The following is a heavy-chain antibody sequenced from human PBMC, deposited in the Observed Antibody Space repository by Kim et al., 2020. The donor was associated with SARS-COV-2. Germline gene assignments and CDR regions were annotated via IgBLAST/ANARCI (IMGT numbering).Heavy chain of an antibody. CDR3: ARFRSPVAAAGTDY. CDR2: INHSGST. D-gene: IGHD6-13*01. CDR1: GGSFSGYY. J-gene: IGHJ4*02. Sequence: SETLSLTCAVYGGSFSGYYWSWIRQPPGKGLEWIGEINHSGSTNYNPSLKSRVTISVDTSKNQFSLKLSSVTAADTAVYYCARFRSPVAAAGTDYWGQGTLVTVSS. V-gene: IGHV4-34*01.